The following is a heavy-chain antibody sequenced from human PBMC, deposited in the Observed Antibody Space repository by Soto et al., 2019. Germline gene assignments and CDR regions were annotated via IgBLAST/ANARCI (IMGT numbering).Heavy chain of an antibody. D-gene: IGHD1-26*01. CDR1: GYSISGGYY. Sequence: SETLSLTCAVSGYSISGGYYWGWIRQPPGKGLEWIGSIYHSGNSYYNPSLKSRVSMSVDTSKNQFSLKLSSVTAADTAVYYCARASGQPFDPWGQGTLVTVS. CDR2: IYHSGNS. V-gene: IGHV4-38-2*01. CDR3: ARASGQPFDP. J-gene: IGHJ5*02.